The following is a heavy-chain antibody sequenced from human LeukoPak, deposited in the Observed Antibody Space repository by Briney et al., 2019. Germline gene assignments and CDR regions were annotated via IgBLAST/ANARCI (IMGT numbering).Heavy chain of an antibody. CDR1: GFTFSSNA. D-gene: IGHD3-22*01. Sequence: GGSLRLSCAASGFTFSSNAMHWVRQAPGKGLEWVAVISYDGSNKYYADSVKGRFTISRDNSKNTLYLQMNSLRAEDTAVYYCAREPYDSSGYHFDYWGQGTLVTVSS. CDR2: ISYDGSNK. V-gene: IGHV3-30-3*01. CDR3: AREPYDSSGYHFDY. J-gene: IGHJ4*02.